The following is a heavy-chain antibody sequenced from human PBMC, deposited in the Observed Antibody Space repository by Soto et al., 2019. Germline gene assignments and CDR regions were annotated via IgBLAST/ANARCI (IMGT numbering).Heavy chain of an antibody. CDR2: IGSSGDSTI. D-gene: IGHD2-15*01. CDR1: GFTFISYS. J-gene: IGHJ5*02. V-gene: IGHV3-48*02. CDR3: ARGVGYCSGGSCYNWFDP. Sequence: GGSLRLSCAASGFTFISYSVMWVRQAPEQWPEWLAYIGSSGDSTIYYADSVKGRFTISRDNAENSLYLQMNSPRDEDTAVYYCARGVGYCSGGSCYNWFDPWGQGTLVTVSS.